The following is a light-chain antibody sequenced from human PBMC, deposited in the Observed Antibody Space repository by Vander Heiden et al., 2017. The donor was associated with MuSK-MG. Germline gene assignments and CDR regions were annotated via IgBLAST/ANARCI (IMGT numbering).Light chain of an antibody. CDR2: AAS. Sequence: AIRMSQSPSSLSASTGDRVTITCRASQGISSYLAWYQQKPGKAPKLLIYAASTLQSGVPSRFSGSGSGTDFTLTISCLQSEDFATYYCQQYYSYTYTFGQGTKVEIK. V-gene: IGKV1-8*01. CDR3: QQYYSYTYT. J-gene: IGKJ2*01. CDR1: QGISSY.